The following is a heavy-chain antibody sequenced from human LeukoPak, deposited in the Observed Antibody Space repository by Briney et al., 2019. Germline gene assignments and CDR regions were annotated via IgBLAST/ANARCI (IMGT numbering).Heavy chain of an antibody. J-gene: IGHJ3*02. D-gene: IGHD3-10*01. CDR3: ARDGLLWFGELFAFDI. Sequence: SETLSLTCTVSGGSISSSSYYWGWIRQPPGKGLEWIGYIYYSGSTNYNPSLKSRVTTSVDTSKNQFSLKLSSVTAADTAVYYCARDGLLWFGELFAFDIWGQGTMVTVSS. V-gene: IGHV4-61*01. CDR1: GGSISSSSYY. CDR2: IYYSGST.